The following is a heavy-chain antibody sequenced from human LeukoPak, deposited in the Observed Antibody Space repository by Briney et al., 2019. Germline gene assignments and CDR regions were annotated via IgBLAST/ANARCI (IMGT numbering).Heavy chain of an antibody. CDR2: INPNSGGT. CDR1: GYTFTGYY. CDR3: ASAYCGGDCYPLYFYYGMDV. Sequence: ASVKVPCKASGYTFTGYYMHWVRQAPGQGLEWMGWINPNSGGTNYAQKFQGRVTMTRDTSISTAYMELSRLRSDDTAVYYCASAYCGGDCYPLYFYYGMDVWGQGTTVTVSS. V-gene: IGHV1-2*02. D-gene: IGHD2-21*02. J-gene: IGHJ6*02.